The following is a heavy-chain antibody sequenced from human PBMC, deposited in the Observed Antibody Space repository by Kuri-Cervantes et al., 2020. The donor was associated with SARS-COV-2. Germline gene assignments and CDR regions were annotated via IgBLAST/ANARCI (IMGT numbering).Heavy chain of an antibody. CDR3: ATAPTIFGVVMSYY. J-gene: IGHJ4*02. V-gene: IGHV1-8*01. D-gene: IGHD3-3*01. CDR1: ETTFPNYD. Sequence: ASAQVSCKAPETTFPNYDINWVRQATGQGLEWMGMAKTNSGNTLYAQIFQGRVTITRDTSTSTVYMELSSLRSEDTAVYYCATAPTIFGVVMSYYRGQGTLVTVSS. CDR2: AKTNSGNT.